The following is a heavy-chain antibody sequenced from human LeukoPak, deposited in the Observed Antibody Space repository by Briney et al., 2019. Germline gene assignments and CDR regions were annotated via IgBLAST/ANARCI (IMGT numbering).Heavy chain of an antibody. V-gene: IGHV3-23*01. CDR1: GFTFSSYA. CDR3: AKRSTKAYCSVGSCYRSIYYYMDV. J-gene: IGHJ6*03. Sequence: GGSLRLSCAASGFTFSSYAMSWVRQAPGKGLEWVSAIRASGSNKYYADSVKGRFTISRDNSKNTLYLQMNSLRAENTVVYYCAKRSTKAYCSVGSCYRSIYYYMDVWGKGTTVTVSS. D-gene: IGHD2-15*01. CDR2: IRASGSNK.